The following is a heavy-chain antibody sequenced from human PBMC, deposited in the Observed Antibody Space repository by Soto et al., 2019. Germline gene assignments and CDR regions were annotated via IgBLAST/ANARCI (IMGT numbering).Heavy chain of an antibody. D-gene: IGHD3-22*01. CDR3: AREDESSGYAGTFQH. V-gene: IGHV3-30-3*01. CDR1: GFTFSSYV. Sequence: QVQLLESGGDVVQPGRSLRLSCAASGFTFSSYVMHWVRQAPGKGLEWVALISHDGNKHYADSVKDRFTISRDNSKNKLNLEMNNLRAEDTALYYCAREDESSGYAGTFQHWGQGTLVIVSP. J-gene: IGHJ1*01. CDR2: ISHDGNK.